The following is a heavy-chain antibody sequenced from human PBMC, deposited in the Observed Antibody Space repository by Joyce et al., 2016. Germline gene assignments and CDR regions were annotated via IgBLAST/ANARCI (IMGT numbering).Heavy chain of an antibody. J-gene: IGHJ4*02. Sequence: QVQLQESGPGLVKPSDTLSLTCAVSSYSISTANWWGWIRQPPGKGLEWIGYINYSGGTYYNPSLKSRVTMSVDTSKNQFSLELTFVTVVDTAMYYCVRKSSSTSFYGDWGQGTLVTVSS. D-gene: IGHD6-6*01. CDR3: VRKSSSTSFYGD. CDR2: INYSGGT. V-gene: IGHV4-28*01. CDR1: SYSISTANW.